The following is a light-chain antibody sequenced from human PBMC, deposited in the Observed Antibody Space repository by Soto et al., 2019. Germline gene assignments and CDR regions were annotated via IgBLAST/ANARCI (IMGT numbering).Light chain of an antibody. CDR2: DAS. CDR3: QQSYSTTWT. J-gene: IGKJ1*01. V-gene: IGKV3-11*01. CDR1: QSVSSY. Sequence: EVVWTQSPATLSLSKGGRATLSCRASQSVSSYLAWYQQKPGQAPRLLIYDASNRATGIPARFSGSGSGTDFTLTISSLEPEDFAVYSCQQSYSTTWTFGQGSMVDVK.